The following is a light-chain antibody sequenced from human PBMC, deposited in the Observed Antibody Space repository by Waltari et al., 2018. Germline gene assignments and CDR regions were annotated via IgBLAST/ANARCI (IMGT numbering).Light chain of an antibody. V-gene: IGKV3-11*01. CDR1: QRVSRY. CDR2: DTF. Sequence: TLSCRASQRVSRYLAWYQQKPGQAPRLLIYDTFSRASGIPARFSGSGSGTDFTLTISSLEPEDFAVYYCLHRSNWPPLFTFGPGTKVDIK. J-gene: IGKJ3*01. CDR3: LHRSNWPPLFT.